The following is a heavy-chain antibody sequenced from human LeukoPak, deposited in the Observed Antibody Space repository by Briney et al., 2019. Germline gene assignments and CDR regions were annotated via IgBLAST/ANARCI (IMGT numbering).Heavy chain of an antibody. V-gene: IGHV4-59*01. J-gene: IGHJ5*02. CDR3: AREFITMVRGVIYRWFDP. Sequence: SETLSLTCTVSGGSISSYYWSWIRQPPGKGLEWIGYIYYSGSTNYNPSLKSRVTISVDTSKNQFSLKLSSVTAADTAVYYCAREFITMVRGVIYRWFDPWGQGTLVTVSS. CDR2: IYYSGST. CDR1: GGSISSYY. D-gene: IGHD3-10*01.